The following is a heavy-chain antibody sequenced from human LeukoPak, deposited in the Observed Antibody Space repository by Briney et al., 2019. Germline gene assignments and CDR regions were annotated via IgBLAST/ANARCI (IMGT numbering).Heavy chain of an antibody. J-gene: IGHJ4*02. CDR3: ARVGSRGATLGYLNY. Sequence: GSLRLSCAVSGFTFRIYGMNWVRQAPGKGLEWVSSISPSNSDIYYGESVKGRFTISRDNTKNSLYLQMNSLRAEDTAVYYCARVGSRGATLGYLNYWGQGTLVTVSS. V-gene: IGHV3-21*01. CDR1: GFTFRIYG. D-gene: IGHD1-26*01. CDR2: ISPSNSDI.